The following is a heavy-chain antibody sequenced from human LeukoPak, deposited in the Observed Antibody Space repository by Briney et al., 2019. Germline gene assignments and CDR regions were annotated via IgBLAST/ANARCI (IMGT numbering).Heavy chain of an antibody. V-gene: IGHV4-34*01. J-gene: IGHJ2*01. Sequence: SETLSLTCAVYGGSFSGYYWSWIRQPPGKGLEWIGEINHSGSTNYNPSLKSRVTISVDTSKNQFSLKLSSVTAADTAVYYCARVGPWCFDLWGRGTLVTVSS. CDR1: GGSFSGYY. CDR3: ARVGPWCFDL. CDR2: INHSGST.